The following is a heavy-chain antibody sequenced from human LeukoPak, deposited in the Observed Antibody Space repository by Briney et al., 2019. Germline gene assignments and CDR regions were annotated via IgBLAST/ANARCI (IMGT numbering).Heavy chain of an antibody. CDR1: DFSFTTYA. J-gene: IGHJ4*02. D-gene: IGHD5-18*01. CDR2: ISGGDPTT. CDR3: ARDEAYSFDY. Sequence: GGSLRLSCAASDFSFTTYAMSWVRQAPGKGLEWVSSISGGDPTTYYADSVKGRFTISRDNSKNTLYLQMNSLRAEDTAFYYCARDEAYSFDYWGQGTLVTVSS. V-gene: IGHV3-23*01.